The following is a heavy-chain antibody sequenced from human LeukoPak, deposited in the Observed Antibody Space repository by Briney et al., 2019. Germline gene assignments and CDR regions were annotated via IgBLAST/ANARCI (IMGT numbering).Heavy chain of an antibody. D-gene: IGHD2-15*01. J-gene: IGHJ4*02. CDR2: ICTSGST. V-gene: IGHV4-61*02. CDR1: GGSIISGNYY. CDR3: ARDLGYGGTEMYYFDY. Sequence: SQTLSLTCTVCGGSIISGNYYWRWIRQPAGKGLEWIGCICTSGSTSYNPSLKSRVTISVATSKNQFSLNLSSVTAADTAVYYCARDLGYGGTEMYYFDYWGQGTLVTVSS.